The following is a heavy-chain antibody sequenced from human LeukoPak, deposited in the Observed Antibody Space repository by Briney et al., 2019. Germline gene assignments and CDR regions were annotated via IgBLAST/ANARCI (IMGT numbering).Heavy chain of an antibody. J-gene: IGHJ4*02. CDR3: AKVRTIAVAGSNDY. CDR2: ISGSGDST. CDR1: GFTLRSYA. Sequence: PGGSLRLSCVASGFTLRSYAMSWVRQAPGKGLEWVSVISGSGDSTYYADTAKGRFTISRDNSKNTLYLQMNGLRAEDTAVYYCAKVRTIAVAGSNDYWGQGTLVTVSS. D-gene: IGHD6-19*01. V-gene: IGHV3-23*01.